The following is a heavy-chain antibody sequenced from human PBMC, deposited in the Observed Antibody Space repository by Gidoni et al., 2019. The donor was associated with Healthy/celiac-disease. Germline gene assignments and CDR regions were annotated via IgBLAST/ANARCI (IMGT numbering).Heavy chain of an antibody. D-gene: IGHD6-19*01. CDR1: GRAISSYY. CDR3: ARGVTVAGTLFDY. CDR2: IYYSGST. Sequence: QVQLQESGPGLVKPSETLSLTCTVSGRAISSYYWSWIRQPPGKGLEWIGYIYYSGSTNYNPSLKSRVTISVDTSKNQFSLKLSSVTAADTAVYYCARGVTVAGTLFDYWGQGTLVTVSS. V-gene: IGHV4-59*01. J-gene: IGHJ4*02.